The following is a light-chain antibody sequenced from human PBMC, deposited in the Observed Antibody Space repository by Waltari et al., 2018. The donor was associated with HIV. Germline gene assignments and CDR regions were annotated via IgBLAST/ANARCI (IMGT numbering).Light chain of an antibody. V-gene: IGKV4-1*01. CDR1: QTVLYSSDNRDY. Sequence: DIVLTQSPDSMAVSLGERATVHCTSSQTVLYSSDNRDYLAWYQFRPGQPPHLLIYGASPRQSGFPDRFSGGGSGTHCTLTISGLQAEDVAIYYCQQYYTTPQSFGQGTRLEI. CDR2: GAS. CDR3: QQYYTTPQS. J-gene: IGKJ2*03.